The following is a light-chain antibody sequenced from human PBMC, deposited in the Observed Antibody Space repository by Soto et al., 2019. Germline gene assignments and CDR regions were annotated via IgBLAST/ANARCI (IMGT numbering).Light chain of an antibody. Sequence: DIQMTQSPSTLSASVGDRVTISCRASESISSWLAWYQQKPGKAPRLLIYEASSLESRVPSRFSGSGSGTEFTLTISSLQADDFATYYCQQYNDYPTFGQGTRVDIK. CDR3: QQYNDYPT. J-gene: IGKJ1*01. V-gene: IGKV1-5*01. CDR1: ESISSW. CDR2: EAS.